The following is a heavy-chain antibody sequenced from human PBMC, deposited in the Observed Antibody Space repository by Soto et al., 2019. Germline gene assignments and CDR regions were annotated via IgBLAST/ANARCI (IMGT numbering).Heavy chain of an antibody. J-gene: IGHJ4*02. CDR3: AAIAAAGTHNFDF. Sequence: SETLSLTCTVSGGSISSSSYYWGWIRQPPGKGLEWIGSIYYSGSSYYNPSLKSRVTISVDTSKNQFSLKLSSVTAAETAVYYCAAIAAAGTHNFDFWGQGNLVTVSS. CDR1: GGSISSSSYY. CDR2: IYYSGSS. D-gene: IGHD6-13*01. V-gene: IGHV4-39*01.